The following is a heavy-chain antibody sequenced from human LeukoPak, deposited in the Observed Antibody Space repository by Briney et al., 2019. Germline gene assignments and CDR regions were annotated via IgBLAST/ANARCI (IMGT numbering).Heavy chain of an antibody. CDR2: IYYSGST. V-gene: IGHV4-59*08. D-gene: IGHD6-13*01. Sequence: PSETLSLTCTVSGGSISSYYWSWIRQPPGKGLEWIGYIYYSGSTNYNPSLKSRVTISVDTSKNQFSLKLSSVTAADTAVYYCARVKGNSSWLRADAFDIWGQGTMVTVSS. CDR3: ARVKGNSSWLRADAFDI. J-gene: IGHJ3*02. CDR1: GGSISSYY.